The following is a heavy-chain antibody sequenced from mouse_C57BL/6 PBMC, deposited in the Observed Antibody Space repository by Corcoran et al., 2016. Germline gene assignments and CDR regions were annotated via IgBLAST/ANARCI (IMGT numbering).Heavy chain of an antibody. CDR2: INTYSGVP. CDR1: GYTFTTYG. V-gene: IGHV9-3*01. CDR3: ARSDYGSFYWYFDV. D-gene: IGHD1-1*01. Sequence: QIQLVQSGPELKKPGETVKISCKASGYTFTTYGMSWVKQAPGKGLKWMGWINTYSGVPTYADDFKGRFAFSLETSASTAYLQINNLKNEDTATYFCARSDYGSFYWYFDVWGTGTTVTVSS. J-gene: IGHJ1*03.